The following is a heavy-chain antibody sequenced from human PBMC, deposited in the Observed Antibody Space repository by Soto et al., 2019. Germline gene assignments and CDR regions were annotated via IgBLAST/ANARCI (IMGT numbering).Heavy chain of an antibody. CDR1: GDSMGIYY. V-gene: IGHV4-59*12. J-gene: IGHJ4*02. CDR3: ARVAVAGTRFDY. D-gene: IGHD6-19*01. Sequence: SETLSLTCTVSGDSMGIYYWSWIRQPPGKGLEWIGNIYYSGSTDYNPSLKSRVTISVDTSKNQFSLKLSSVTAADTAVYYCARVAVAGTRFDYWGQGTLVTVSS. CDR2: IYYSGST.